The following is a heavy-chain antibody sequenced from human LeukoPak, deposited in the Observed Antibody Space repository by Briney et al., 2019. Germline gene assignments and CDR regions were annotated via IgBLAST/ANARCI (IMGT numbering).Heavy chain of an antibody. J-gene: IGHJ4*02. V-gene: IGHV1-8*01. CDR3: ATLYSSGSPFSD. CDR2: MNPNSDNT. D-gene: IGHD6-19*01. CDR1: GYTFTSYD. Sequence: SVKVSCKASGYTFTSYDINWVRQATGQGLEWKGWMNPNSDNTGYAQKFQGRVTMTRNTSISTAYMELSSLRSEDTAVYYCATLYSSGSPFSDWGQGTLVTVSS.